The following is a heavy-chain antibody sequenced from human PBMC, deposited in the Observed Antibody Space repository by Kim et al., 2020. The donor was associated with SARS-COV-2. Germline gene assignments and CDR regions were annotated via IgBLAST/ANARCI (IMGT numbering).Heavy chain of an antibody. CDR2: ISWNSGSI. D-gene: IGHD3-22*01. Sequence: GGSLRLSCAASGFTFGDYAMHWVRQAPGKGLEWVSGISWNSGSIGYADSVKGRFTISRDNAKNSLYLQMNSLRAEDTALYYCANGPRQRWAPSSGYLWSFDYWGQGTLVTVSS. J-gene: IGHJ4*02. CDR3: ANGPRQRWAPSSGYLWSFDY. V-gene: IGHV3-9*01. CDR1: GFTFGDYA.